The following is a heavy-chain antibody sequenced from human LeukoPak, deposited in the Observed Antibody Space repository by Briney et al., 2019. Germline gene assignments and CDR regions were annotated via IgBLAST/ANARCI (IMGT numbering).Heavy chain of an antibody. CDR2: ISSSSSYI. D-gene: IGHD3-3*01. CDR3: GVWSGYPSAPH. Sequence: GGSLRLSCAASGFTFRIYSMNCVRHAPGKGLEWVSSISSSSSYIYCADSVKSRVTISRDNAKNSLYLQMNNLRAEYTAVYYWGVWSGYPSAPHWGQGTLVTVSS. V-gene: IGHV3-21*01. CDR1: GFTFRIYS. J-gene: IGHJ4*02.